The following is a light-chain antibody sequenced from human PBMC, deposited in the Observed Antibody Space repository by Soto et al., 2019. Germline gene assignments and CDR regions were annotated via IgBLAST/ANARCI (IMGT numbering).Light chain of an antibody. V-gene: IGLV1-47*02. CDR2: SNN. CDR3: AAWDDSLSGYV. CDR1: SSNIGSNY. J-gene: IGLJ1*01. Sequence: QSALTQPPSASGTPGQRVTISCSGSSSNIGSNYVYWYQQLPGTAPKLLIYSNNQRPSGVPDRFSGSKSGTSASLAISGLRSEDEADYYCAAWDDSLSGYVFGNGTKVTV.